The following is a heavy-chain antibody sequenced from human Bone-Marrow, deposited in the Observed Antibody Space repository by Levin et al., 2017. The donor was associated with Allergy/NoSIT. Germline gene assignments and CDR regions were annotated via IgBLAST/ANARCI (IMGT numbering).Heavy chain of an antibody. V-gene: IGHV3-23*01. CDR3: AKAVPDSGWYSYLTYYGMDV. Sequence: GGSLRLSCAASGFTFSSYAMSWVRQAPGKGLEWVSAISGSGGSTYYADSVKGRFTISRDNSKNTLYLQMNSLRAEDTAVYYCAKAVPDSGWYSYLTYYGMDVWGQGTTVTVSS. CDR2: ISGSGGST. CDR1: GFTFSSYA. D-gene: IGHD6-19*01. J-gene: IGHJ6*02.